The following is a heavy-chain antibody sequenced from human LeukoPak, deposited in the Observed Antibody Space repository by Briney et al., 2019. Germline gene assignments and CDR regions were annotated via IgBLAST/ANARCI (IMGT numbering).Heavy chain of an antibody. V-gene: IGHV5-51*01. CDR3: ARRSDSNSWSRRTFDL. D-gene: IGHD6-13*01. J-gene: IGHJ3*01. CDR2: IYPGDSDI. Sequence: GESLKISCKGSGYSFTKNWIGLVRQMPGKGLEVMGIIYPGDSDIRYSPAFQGQVTISADKSISTAYLQWSSLKASDTAIYYCARRSDSNSWSRRTFDLWGQGTMVTVFS. CDR1: GYSFTKNW.